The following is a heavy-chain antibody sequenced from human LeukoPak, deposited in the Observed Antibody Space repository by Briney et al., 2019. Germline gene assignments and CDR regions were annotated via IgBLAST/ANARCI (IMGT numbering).Heavy chain of an antibody. J-gene: IGHJ4*02. CDR3: AADVRGVAAKGPC. D-gene: IGHD6-19*01. CDR2: IVVGSGNT. V-gene: IGHV1-58*01. Sequence: SVKVSCKASGFTFTSSAVQWVRQARGQRLEWIGWIVVGSGNTNYAQKFQERVTITRDMSTSTAYMELSSLRSEDTAVYYYAADVRGVAAKGPCWGQGTLVTVSS. CDR1: GFTFTSSA.